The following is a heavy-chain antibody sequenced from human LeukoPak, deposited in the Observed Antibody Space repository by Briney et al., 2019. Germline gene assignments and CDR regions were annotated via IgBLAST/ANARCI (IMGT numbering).Heavy chain of an antibody. CDR1: GGSISSYF. CDR2: VHYSGST. D-gene: IGHD3-16*01. V-gene: IGHV4-59*01. J-gene: IGHJ3*02. CDR3: ARVLDLSKRGLDAFDI. Sequence: SETLSLTYTVSGGSISSYFWSWIRQPPGKGLEWIGYVHYSGSTNYNPSLKSRVTISVDTSKKQFSLKLSSATAADTAVYYCARVLDLSKRGLDAFDIWGQGTMVTVSS.